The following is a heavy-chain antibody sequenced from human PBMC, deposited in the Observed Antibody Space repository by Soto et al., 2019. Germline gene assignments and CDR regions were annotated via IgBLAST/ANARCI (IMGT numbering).Heavy chain of an antibody. J-gene: IGHJ4*02. V-gene: IGHV3-64D*06. CDR1: GFTFSSYA. D-gene: IGHD3-3*01. Sequence: GGSLRLSCSASGFTFSSYAMHWVRQAPGKGLEYVSAISSKRGSTYYVDSVKGRFTISRDNSKNTLHLQMNSLRAEDTAVYYCVKDGTIFGVITATYFDYWGQ. CDR3: VKDGTIFGVITATYFDY. CDR2: ISSKRGST.